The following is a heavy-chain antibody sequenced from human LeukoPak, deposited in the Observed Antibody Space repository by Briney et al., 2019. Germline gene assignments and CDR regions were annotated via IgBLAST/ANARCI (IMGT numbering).Heavy chain of an antibody. Sequence: EASVKVSCKASGYTFTSYGISWVRQAPGQGLEWMGWISAYNGNTNYAQKLQGRVTMTTDTSMSTAYMELRSLRSDDTAVYYCARDLEPRHVLRFLGWPPFDYWGQGTLVTVSS. CDR1: GYTFTSYG. D-gene: IGHD3-3*01. J-gene: IGHJ4*02. CDR2: ISAYNGNT. CDR3: ARDLEPRHVLRFLGWPPFDY. V-gene: IGHV1-18*01.